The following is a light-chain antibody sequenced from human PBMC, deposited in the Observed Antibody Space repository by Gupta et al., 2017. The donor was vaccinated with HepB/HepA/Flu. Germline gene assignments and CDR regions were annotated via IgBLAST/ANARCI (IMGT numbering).Light chain of an antibody. V-gene: IGLV3-21*03. Sequence: SSVLTPPPSVSVAPGKTARITCGGNNIGSKSVHLYQQKPGQAPVLVVYDDSDRPSGIPARFSGSNSGNTATLTISRVEAGDEADYFCQVWDSSSDHHVVFGGGTKLTVL. CDR1: NIGSKS. CDR2: DDS. J-gene: IGLJ2*01. CDR3: QVWDSSSDHHVV.